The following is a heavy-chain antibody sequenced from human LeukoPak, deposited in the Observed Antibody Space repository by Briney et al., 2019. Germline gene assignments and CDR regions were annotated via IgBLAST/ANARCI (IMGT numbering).Heavy chain of an antibody. J-gene: IGHJ4*02. CDR3: TRGGEAAGDY. CDR1: GFTLSGYG. CDR2: IRSNGGST. D-gene: IGHD6-13*01. V-gene: IGHV3-64*01. Sequence: GGSLRLSCAASGFTLSGYGMHWVRQAPGKGLEYVSGIRSNGGSTYYANSVKGRFTISRDNSKNTLYLQMASLRIDDMAVYYCTRGGEAAGDYWGQGALVTVSS.